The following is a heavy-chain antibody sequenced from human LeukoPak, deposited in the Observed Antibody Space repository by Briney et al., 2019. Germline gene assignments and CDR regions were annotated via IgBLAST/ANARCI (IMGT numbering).Heavy chain of an antibody. D-gene: IGHD6-13*01. J-gene: IGHJ4*02. Sequence: SETLSLTCTVSGGSISDSYWTWIRQPPGRGLEWIGYIYYSGSTNYNPSLKSQVTISIDTSKSQFSLKLTSVTAADTAVYYCARERYSSSWPDYWGQGTLVTVSS. CDR3: ARERYSSSWPDY. CDR2: IYYSGST. CDR1: GGSISDSY. V-gene: IGHV4-59*01.